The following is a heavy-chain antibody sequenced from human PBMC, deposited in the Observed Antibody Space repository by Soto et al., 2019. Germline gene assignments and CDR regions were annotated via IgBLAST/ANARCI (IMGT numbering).Heavy chain of an antibody. CDR3: AKDPHNWNFFQPFNFDP. J-gene: IGHJ5*02. CDR1: GFTFSSYA. D-gene: IGHD1-7*01. CDR2: ISGSGGST. V-gene: IGHV3-23*01. Sequence: PGGSLRLSCAASGFTFSSYAMSWVRQAPGKGLEWVSAISGSGGSTYYADSVKGRFTISRDNSKNTLYLQMNSLRAEDTAVYYCAKDPHNWNFFQPFNFDPWGQGTLVTVSS.